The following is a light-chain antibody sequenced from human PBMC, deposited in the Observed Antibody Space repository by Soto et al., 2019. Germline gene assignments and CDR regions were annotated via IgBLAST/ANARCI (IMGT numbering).Light chain of an antibody. CDR3: QQYDGAPDT. Sequence: EIVLTQSPGTLSLSPGERATLSCRASQSLRRSNLAWYQQKPGQAPRPLIYDASSRATGIPDRFSGSGSGTAFTLTISRLGPEDFAVYSCQQYDGAPDTFGQGTKLEIK. J-gene: IGKJ2*01. V-gene: IGKV3-20*01. CDR1: QSLRRSN. CDR2: DAS.